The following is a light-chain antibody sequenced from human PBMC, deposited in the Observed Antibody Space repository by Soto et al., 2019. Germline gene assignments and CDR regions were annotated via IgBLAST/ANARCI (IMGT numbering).Light chain of an antibody. CDR3: QQYGSSRFT. CDR2: GAS. CDR1: QSISSSY. Sequence: EIVLTQSPGPPSLSPGERATLSCRASQSISSSYLAWYQQKPGLAPRLLVYGASSRATGIPDRFSGSGSGTDFALTISRLEPEDFAVYYCQQYGSSRFTFGPGTKVDIK. V-gene: IGKV3-20*01. J-gene: IGKJ3*01.